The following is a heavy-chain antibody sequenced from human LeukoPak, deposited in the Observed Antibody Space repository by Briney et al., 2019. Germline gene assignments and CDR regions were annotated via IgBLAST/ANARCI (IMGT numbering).Heavy chain of an antibody. Sequence: SETLSLTCTVSGGSISSSRYHWGWIRQPPGKGLEWIGSIYYSGTTFYNPSLKSRVTISVDTSKSQFSLKVSSVTAADTAVYYCATTYSYTSGGYDYWGQGTPVTVSS. J-gene: IGHJ4*02. CDR1: GGSISSSRYH. D-gene: IGHD5-18*01. CDR3: ATTYSYTSGGYDY. CDR2: IYYSGTT. V-gene: IGHV4-39*01.